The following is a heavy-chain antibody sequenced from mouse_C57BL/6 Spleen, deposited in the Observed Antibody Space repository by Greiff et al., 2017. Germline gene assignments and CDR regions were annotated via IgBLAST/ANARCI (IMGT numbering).Heavy chain of an antibody. CDR3: ARKGYGYVPLDY. D-gene: IGHD2-2*01. J-gene: IGHJ2*01. CDR1: GYAFSSSW. Sequence: QVQLQQSGPELVKPGASVKISCKASGYAFSSSWMNWVKQRPGKGLEWIGRIYPGDGDTNYNGKFKGKATLTADKSSSTAYVQLSSLTSEDSAVYFCARKGYGYVPLDYWGQGTTLTVSS. CDR2: IYPGDGDT. V-gene: IGHV1-82*01.